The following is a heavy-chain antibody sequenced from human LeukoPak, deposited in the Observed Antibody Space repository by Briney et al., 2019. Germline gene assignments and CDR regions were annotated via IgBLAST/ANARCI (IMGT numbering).Heavy chain of an antibody. D-gene: IGHD6-19*01. J-gene: IGHJ4*02. CDR3: ARHDSSGWYGGGPYFDY. V-gene: IGHV4-59*08. Sequence: AETLSLTCTVSGDSISSYYWSWIRQPPGKGLEWIGYINYSGSTNYNPSLKSRVTMSVDTSKNQFSLKLSSVTAADTAVYYCARHDSSGWYGGGPYFDYWGQGTLVTVSS. CDR2: INYSGST. CDR1: GDSISSYY.